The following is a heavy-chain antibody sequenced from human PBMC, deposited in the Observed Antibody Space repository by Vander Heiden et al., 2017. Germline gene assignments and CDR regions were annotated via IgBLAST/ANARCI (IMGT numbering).Heavy chain of an antibody. Sequence: QVQLVGSGGGVVQPGTSLRLSCTASGFTFSNYGMPWVRQAPGKGLEWVASIWYDGSYKDWADSVKGRFTISRDNSKNTLYLQIDNLGAEDTAVYYCARGYSGTYAAFDYWGQGTLVTVSS. CDR3: ARGYSGTYAAFDY. CDR2: IWYDGSYK. V-gene: IGHV3-33*01. D-gene: IGHD1-26*01. J-gene: IGHJ4*02. CDR1: GFTFSNYG.